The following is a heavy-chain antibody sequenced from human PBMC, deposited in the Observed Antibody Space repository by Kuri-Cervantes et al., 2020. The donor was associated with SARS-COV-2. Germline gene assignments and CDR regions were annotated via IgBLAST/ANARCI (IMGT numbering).Heavy chain of an antibody. V-gene: IGHV3-23*01. CDR3: ARGSEAGYYYFDY. J-gene: IGHJ4*02. CDR1: GFTFSSYA. D-gene: IGHD3-9*01. Sequence: GESLKISCAASGFTFSSYAMSWVRQAPGKGLEWVSAISGSGGSTYYADSVKGRFTISRDNSKNTLYLQMNSLRAEDTAVYYCARGSEAGYYYFDYWGQGTLVTVSS. CDR2: ISGSGGST.